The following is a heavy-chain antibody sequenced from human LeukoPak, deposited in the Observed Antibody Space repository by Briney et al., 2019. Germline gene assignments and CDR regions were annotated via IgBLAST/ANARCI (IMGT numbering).Heavy chain of an antibody. V-gene: IGHV4-59*01. Sequence: PSETLSLTCTVFGGSINHYHWIWIRQPPGKGLQWLGHIYYNGTNNYNPSLKSRVIMTVNSFKKQFLLKLSSVPDAATAVYFCRGGPPILHERVDAFDLWGQGTMVIV. CDR3: RGGPPILHERVDAFDL. CDR1: GGSINHYH. J-gene: IGHJ3*01. CDR2: IYYNGTN.